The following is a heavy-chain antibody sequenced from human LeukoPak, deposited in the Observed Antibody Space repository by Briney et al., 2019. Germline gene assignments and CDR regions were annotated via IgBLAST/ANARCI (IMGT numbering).Heavy chain of an antibody. CDR2: INHSGST. Sequence: SETLSLTCAVYGGSFSGYYWSWIRQPPGKGLEWIGEINHSGSTNYNPSLKGRVTISVDTSKNQFSLKLSSVTAADTAVYYCARGYCSSTSCLRSAYYMDVWGKGTTVTVSS. D-gene: IGHD2-2*01. CDR1: GGSFSGYY. CDR3: ARGYCSSTSCLRSAYYMDV. V-gene: IGHV4-34*01. J-gene: IGHJ6*03.